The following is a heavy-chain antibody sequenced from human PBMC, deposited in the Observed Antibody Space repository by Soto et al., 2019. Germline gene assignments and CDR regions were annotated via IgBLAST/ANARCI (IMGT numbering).Heavy chain of an antibody. CDR1: GFTFSSYG. V-gene: IGHV3-33*01. Sequence: GGSLRLSCAASGFTFSSYGMHWVRQAPGKGLEWVAVIWYDGSNKYYADSVKGRFTISRDNSKNTLYLQMNSLRAEDTAVYYCATADIRNYYGMDVWGQGTTVTVSS. J-gene: IGHJ6*02. D-gene: IGHD3-9*01. CDR2: IWYDGSNK. CDR3: ATADIRNYYGMDV.